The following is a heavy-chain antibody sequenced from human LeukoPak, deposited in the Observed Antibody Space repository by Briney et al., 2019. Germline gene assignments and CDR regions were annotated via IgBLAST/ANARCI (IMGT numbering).Heavy chain of an antibody. V-gene: IGHV1-2*02. CDR1: GYTFTGYY. CDR3: ARGVVRGAIHI. J-gene: IGHJ3*02. Sequence: GASVKVSCKASGYTFTGYYMHWVRQAPGQGLEWMGWINPNSGGTNCRVTMTRDTSISTAYMELSRLRSDDTAVYYCARGVVRGAIHIWGQGTMATVSP. D-gene: IGHD3-10*01. CDR2: INPNSGGT.